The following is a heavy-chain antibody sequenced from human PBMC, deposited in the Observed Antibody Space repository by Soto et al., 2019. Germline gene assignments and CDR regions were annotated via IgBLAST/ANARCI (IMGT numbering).Heavy chain of an antibody. CDR2: FSGYDGPT. CDR1: GFSIRTYG. J-gene: IGHJ5*02. Sequence: EVQLLGSGGGLVQPGGSLRLSCAASGFSIRTYGVTWVRQAPGKGLEWVSGFSGYDGPTHYSDSVKGRFTISRDNSKNTAYLLMDNLRVDDTAVYYCVRSWGVYCSSTRCYSPWLDPWGQGTLVTVSS. CDR3: VRSWGVYCSSTRCYSPWLDP. D-gene: IGHD2-2*02. V-gene: IGHV3-23*01.